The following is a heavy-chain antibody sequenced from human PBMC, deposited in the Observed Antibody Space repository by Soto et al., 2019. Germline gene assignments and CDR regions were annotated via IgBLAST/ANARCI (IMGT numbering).Heavy chain of an antibody. CDR1: GFSVTNNY. CDR2: IDIGGNT. J-gene: IGHJ4*02. D-gene: IGHD2-2*01. CDR3: ARGRGSTGYLGREHYFDY. Sequence: GGSLRLSCAASGFSVTNNYMNWVRQAPGKGLEWVSIIDIGGNTYYADSVKDRFTISGDNSRNTLYLHMDSLRAEDTAVYYCARGRGSTGYLGREHYFDYWGQGTLVTAPQ. V-gene: IGHV3-66*01.